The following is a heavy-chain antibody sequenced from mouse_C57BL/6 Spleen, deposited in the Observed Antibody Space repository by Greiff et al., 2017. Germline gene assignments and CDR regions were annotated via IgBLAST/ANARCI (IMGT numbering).Heavy chain of an antibody. CDR1: GYTFTSYW. CDR3: ANGYYGRAMDY. J-gene: IGHJ4*01. V-gene: IGHV1-64*01. D-gene: IGHD2-3*01. CDR2: IHPNSGST. Sequence: QVQLQQPGAELVKPGASVQLSCKASGYTFTSYWMHWVKQRPGQGLEWIGMIHPNSGSTNYNEKFKSKATLTVDKSSSTAYMQLSSLTSEDSAVYYCANGYYGRAMDYWGQGTSVTVAS.